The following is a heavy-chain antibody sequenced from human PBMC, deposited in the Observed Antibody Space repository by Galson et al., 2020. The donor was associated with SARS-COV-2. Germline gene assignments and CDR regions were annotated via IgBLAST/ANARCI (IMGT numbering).Heavy chain of an antibody. CDR2: IDWDGDK. CDR1: GFSLTTSGMC. D-gene: IGHD3-3*01. V-gene: IGHV2-70*12. CDR3: AHTDYDFWSGYYIG. J-gene: IGHJ4*02. Sequence: SGPTLVKPTQTLTLTCTFSGFSLTTSGMCVSWIRQPPGKALEWLARIDWDGDKHYNTSLKTRFTISKDTSKNQVVLTMTNMDPVDTATYYCAHTDYDFWSGYYIGWGQGTLVTVSS.